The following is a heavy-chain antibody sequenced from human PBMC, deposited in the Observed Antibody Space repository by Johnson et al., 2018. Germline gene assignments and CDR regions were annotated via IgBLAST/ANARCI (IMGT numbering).Heavy chain of an antibody. CDR3: AKDSRDVYKTLDY. J-gene: IGHJ4*02. D-gene: IGHD5-24*01. CDR2: IYNSGSI. CDR1: GGSISSYY. Sequence: QVQLQESGPGLVKPSETLSLTCTVSGGSISSYYLNWIRQSPGKGLEWIGYIYNSGSIKYNPSLKGRGTISLDKSKNQFSLKLSSVMAADTAVYYCAKDSRDVYKTLDYWGQGILVTVSS. V-gene: IGHV4-59*01.